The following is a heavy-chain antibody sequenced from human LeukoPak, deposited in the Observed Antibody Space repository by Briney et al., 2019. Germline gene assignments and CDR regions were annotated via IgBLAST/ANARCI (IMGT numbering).Heavy chain of an antibody. Sequence: GGSLRLSCAASGFTFSSYSMTWFRQAPGKGLEWVSSISRSSSYIYYADSVKGRLTISRDNAKNSLYLQMNSLRVQDTAVYYCAREADCGGDCYEPYYYYMDVWGKGTTVIVSS. CDR1: GFTFSSYS. D-gene: IGHD2-21*02. V-gene: IGHV3-21*01. J-gene: IGHJ6*03. CDR2: ISRSSSYI. CDR3: AREADCGGDCYEPYYYYMDV.